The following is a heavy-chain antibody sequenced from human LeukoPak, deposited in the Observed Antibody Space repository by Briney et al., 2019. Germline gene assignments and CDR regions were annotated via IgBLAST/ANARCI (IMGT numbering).Heavy chain of an antibody. V-gene: IGHV3-21*01. CDR1: GFTFSTYD. D-gene: IGHD2-21*02. CDR3: ARGGVTAIRSDAFDI. Sequence: GGSLRLSCAASGFTFSTYDMNWVRQAPGKGREWVSSLTIDSAYIYYADSVKGRFTVSRDNAKNSLYLEMNSLRAEDTAVYYCARGGVTAIRSDAFDIWGHGTMVTVSS. J-gene: IGHJ3*02. CDR2: LTIDSAYI.